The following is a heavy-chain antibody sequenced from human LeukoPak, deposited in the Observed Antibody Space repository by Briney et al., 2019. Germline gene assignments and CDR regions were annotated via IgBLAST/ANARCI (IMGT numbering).Heavy chain of an antibody. V-gene: IGHV4-4*02. CDR1: GGSISSSNW. J-gene: IGHJ4*02. CDR2: IYHSGST. Sequence: SETLSLTCAVSGGSISSSNWWSWVRQPPGKGLEWIGEIYHSGSTNYNPSLKSRATISVDKSKNQFSLKLSSVTAADTAVYYCARDREWELLFDYWGQGTLVTVSS. CDR3: ARDREWELLFDY. D-gene: IGHD1-26*01.